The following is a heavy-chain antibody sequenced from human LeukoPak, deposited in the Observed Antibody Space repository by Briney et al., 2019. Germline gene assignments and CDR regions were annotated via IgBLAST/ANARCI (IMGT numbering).Heavy chain of an antibody. CDR3: ARDPDGSGSYYALYGMDV. Sequence: TGGSLRLSCAASGFTFRSYSMSWVRQAPGKGLEWVSSISSSSSYIYYADSVKGRFTISRDNAKNSLYLQMNSLRAEDTAVYYCARDPDGSGSYYALYGMDVWGQGTTVTVSS. D-gene: IGHD3-10*01. CDR1: GFTFRSYS. V-gene: IGHV3-21*01. CDR2: ISSSSSYI. J-gene: IGHJ6*02.